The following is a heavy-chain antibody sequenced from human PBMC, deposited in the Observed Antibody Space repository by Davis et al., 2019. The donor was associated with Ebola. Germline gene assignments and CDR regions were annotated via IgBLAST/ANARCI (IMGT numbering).Heavy chain of an antibody. D-gene: IGHD2-2*01. CDR2: IYPGDSDT. J-gene: IGHJ4*02. Sequence: GESLKISCKGSGYNFITYWIGWVRQMPGKGLEWMGIIYPGDSDTRYSPSFQGQVTISADKSISTAFLQWSSLKASDTAIYYCARRYCTGTNCYVDYWGQGTLVTVSS. V-gene: IGHV5-51*01. CDR1: GYNFITYW. CDR3: ARRYCTGTNCYVDY.